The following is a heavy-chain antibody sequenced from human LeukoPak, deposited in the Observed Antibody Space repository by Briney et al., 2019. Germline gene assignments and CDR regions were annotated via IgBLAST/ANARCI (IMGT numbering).Heavy chain of an antibody. CDR2: ISGSGGSK. Sequence: GGSLRLSCAASGFTFSSYAMSWVRQAPGKGLEWVSAISGSGGSKYYADFVKGRSTIYTDNSKNSLYLQINSLRAEDTAVYYCAKRRSSSFPYDYWGQGTLVTVSS. CDR1: GFTFSSYA. V-gene: IGHV3-23*01. CDR3: AKRRSSSFPYDY. J-gene: IGHJ4*02. D-gene: IGHD6-6*01.